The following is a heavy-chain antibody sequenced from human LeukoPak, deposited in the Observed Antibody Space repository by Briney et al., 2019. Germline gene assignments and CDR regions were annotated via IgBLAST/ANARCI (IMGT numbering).Heavy chain of an antibody. CDR2: ISGSGGST. CDR3: AKVPYYYDSSAYF. V-gene: IGHV3-23*01. CDR1: GFTLSSYA. Sequence: QPGGSLRLSCAASGFTLSSYAMSWVRQAPGKGLEWVSAISGSGGSTYYADSLKGRLTISRDNSKNTLYLQMNSLRAEDTAVYYCAKVPYYYDSSAYFWGQGTLVTVSS. J-gene: IGHJ4*02. D-gene: IGHD3-22*01.